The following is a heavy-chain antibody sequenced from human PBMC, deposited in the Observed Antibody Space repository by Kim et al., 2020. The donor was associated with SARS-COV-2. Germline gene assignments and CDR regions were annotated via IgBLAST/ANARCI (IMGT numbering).Heavy chain of an antibody. CDR2: ITSATSSA. CDR3: TRGTTDAPGIDS. J-gene: IGHJ4*02. D-gene: IGHD6-13*01. Sequence: GGSLRLSCAASGFTFSSYSMHWVRQAPGKGLVWVSRITSATSSATYADSVRGRFTISRDNAKNTMYLQMHSLRAEDPAVYYCTRGTTDAPGIDSWGQGT. V-gene: IGHV3-74*03. CDR1: GFTFSSYS.